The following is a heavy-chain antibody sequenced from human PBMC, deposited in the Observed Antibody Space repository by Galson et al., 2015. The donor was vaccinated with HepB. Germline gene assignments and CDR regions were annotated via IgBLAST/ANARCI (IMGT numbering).Heavy chain of an antibody. CDR3: ARVVVTAASDAFDI. CDR2: ISYDGSNK. V-gene: IGHV3-30-3*01. Sequence: SLRLSCAASGFTFSSYAMHWVRQAPGKGLEWVAVISYDGSNKYYADSVKGRFTISRDNSKNALYLQMNSLRAEDTAVYYCARVVVTAASDAFDIWGQGTMVTVSS. D-gene: IGHD2-21*02. CDR1: GFTFSSYA. J-gene: IGHJ3*02.